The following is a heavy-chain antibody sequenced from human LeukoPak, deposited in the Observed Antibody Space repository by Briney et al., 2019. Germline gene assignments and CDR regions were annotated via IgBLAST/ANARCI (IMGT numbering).Heavy chain of an antibody. CDR3: ARGYSSSPNDY. CDR2: MNPNSGNT. CDR1: GYTFTSYD. V-gene: IGHV1-8*03. J-gene: IGHJ4*02. Sequence: ASVKVSCKTSGYTFTSYDINLVRQATGQGLEWMGWMNPNSGNTGYAQKFQGRVTITRKTSISTAYMELSSLRSEDTAVYSCARGYSSSPNDYWGQGTLVTVSS. D-gene: IGHD6-13*01.